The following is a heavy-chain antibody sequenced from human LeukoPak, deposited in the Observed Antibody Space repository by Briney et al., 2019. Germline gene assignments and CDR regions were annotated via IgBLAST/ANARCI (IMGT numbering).Heavy chain of an antibody. J-gene: IGHJ3*02. V-gene: IGHV3-7*01. CDR2: INQDGSEK. Sequence: GGSLRLSCAASGFTFTNYWMSWVRQAPGKGLEWVANINQDGSEKYYVDSVKGRFTISRDNAKNSLYLQMNSLRAEDTAVYYCARYCSSASCHDAFDIWGQGTMVAVSS. CDR3: ARYCSSASCHDAFDI. D-gene: IGHD2-2*01. CDR1: GFTFTNYW.